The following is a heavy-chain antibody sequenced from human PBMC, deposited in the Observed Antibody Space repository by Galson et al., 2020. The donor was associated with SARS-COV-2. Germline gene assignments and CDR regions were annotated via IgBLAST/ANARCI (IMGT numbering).Heavy chain of an antibody. D-gene: IGHD6-13*01. CDR1: GFTFSDYY. Sequence: GGSLRLSCAASGFTFSDYYMSWIRQAPGKGLEWVSYISSSGSTIYYADSVKGRFTISRDNAKNSLYLQMNSLRAEDTAVYYCARARLAGSSWYFDLWGRGTLVTVSS. CDR2: ISSSGSTI. J-gene: IGHJ2*01. V-gene: IGHV3-11*01. CDR3: ARARLAGSSWYFDL.